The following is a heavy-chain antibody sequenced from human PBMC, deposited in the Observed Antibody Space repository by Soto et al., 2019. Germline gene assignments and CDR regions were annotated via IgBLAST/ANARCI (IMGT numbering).Heavy chain of an antibody. D-gene: IGHD2-2*01. V-gene: IGHV1-69*12. J-gene: IGHJ6*02. CDR3: ASHVQAAGYSYGMDV. CDR1: GGTFSSYA. CDR2: IIPIFGTA. Sequence: QVQLVQSGAEVKKPGSSVKVSCKASGGTFSSYAISWVRQAPGQGLEWMEGIIPIFGTANYAQKIQGRVTITADESTSTAYMELSSLRSEDTAVYYCASHVQAAGYSYGMDVWGQGTTVTVSS.